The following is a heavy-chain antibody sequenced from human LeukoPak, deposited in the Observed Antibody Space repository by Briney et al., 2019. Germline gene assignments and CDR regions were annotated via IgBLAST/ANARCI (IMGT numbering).Heavy chain of an antibody. CDR2: MNPNSGNT. CDR1: GYTFTSYD. J-gene: IGHJ4*02. D-gene: IGHD3-3*01. V-gene: IGHV1-8*01. CDR3: ARGSSHTIFGVVILYYFDY. Sequence: GASVKVSCKASGYTFTSYDINWVRQATGQGLEWMGWMNPNSGNTGYAQKFQGRVTMTRNTSISTAYMELSSLRSEDTAVYYCARGSSHTIFGVVILYYFDYWRQGTLVTVCS.